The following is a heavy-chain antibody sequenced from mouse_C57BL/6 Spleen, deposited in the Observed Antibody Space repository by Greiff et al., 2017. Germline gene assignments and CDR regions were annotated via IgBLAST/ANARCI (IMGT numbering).Heavy chain of an antibody. CDR2: IDPANGNT. V-gene: IGHV14-3*01. CDR1: GFNIKNTY. CDR3: ARNYGTPYYYAMDY. D-gene: IGHD2-1*01. Sequence: VQLKESVAELVRPGASVKLSCTASGFNIKNTYMHWVKQRPEQGLEWIGRIDPANGNTKYASKFQGKATITADTSSNTAYLQRSSLTSEDTAIYYCARNYGTPYYYAMDYWGQGTSVTVSS. J-gene: IGHJ4*01.